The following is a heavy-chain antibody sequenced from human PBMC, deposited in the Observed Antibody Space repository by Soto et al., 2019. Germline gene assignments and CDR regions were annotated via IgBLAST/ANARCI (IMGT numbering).Heavy chain of an antibody. J-gene: IGHJ6*03. V-gene: IGHV1-3*01. D-gene: IGHD2-8*01. CDR2: INAGNGNT. Sequence: GASVKVSCKASGYTFTSYAMHWVRQAPGQRLEWMGWINAGNGNTKYSQKFQGRVTITRDTSASTAYMELSSLRSEDTAVYYCARDHPKIVLMVYGVNSPEDYYMDVWGKGTTVTVSS. CDR1: GYTFTSYA. CDR3: ARDHPKIVLMVYGVNSPEDYYMDV.